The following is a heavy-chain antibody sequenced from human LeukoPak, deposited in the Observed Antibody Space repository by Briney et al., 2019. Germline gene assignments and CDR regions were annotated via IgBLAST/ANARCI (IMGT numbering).Heavy chain of an antibody. CDR1: GFTFSNYD. D-gene: IGHD6-19*01. CDR3: AKDLSRAVAADWFDP. J-gene: IGHJ5*02. Sequence: GGSLRLSCAASGFTFSNYDMSWVRQAPGKGLEWVSSISDSGGSTYYADSVKGRFTISRDNSKNTLYLQMTNLRAADTAVYYCAKDLSRAVAADWFDPWDRGSLVTVSS. V-gene: IGHV3-23*01. CDR2: ISDSGGST.